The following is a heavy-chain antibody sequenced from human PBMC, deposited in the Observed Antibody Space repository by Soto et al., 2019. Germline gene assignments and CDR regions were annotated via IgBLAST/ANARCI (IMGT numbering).Heavy chain of an antibody. V-gene: IGHV1-24*01. J-gene: IGHJ4*02. CDR1: GYTLTELS. D-gene: IGHD3-3*01. CDR3: ATTPSAPIFGVALDY. Sequence: GASVKVSCKVSGYTLTELSMHWVRQAPGKGLEWMGGFDPEDGETIYAQKFQGRVTMTEDTSTDTAYMELSSLRSEDTAVYYCATTPSAPIFGVALDYWGQGTLVTVSS. CDR2: FDPEDGET.